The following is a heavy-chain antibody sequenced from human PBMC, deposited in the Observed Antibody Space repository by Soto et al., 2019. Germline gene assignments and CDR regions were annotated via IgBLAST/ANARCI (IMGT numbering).Heavy chain of an antibody. CDR3: TTSPISGYYDSSGYPY. CDR1: GFTFSNAW. D-gene: IGHD3-22*01. Sequence: GGSLRLSCAASGFTFSNAWMSWVRQAPGKGLEWVGRIKSKTDGGTTDYAAPVKGRFTISRDDSKNTLYLRMNSLKTEDTDGYYCTTSPISGYYDSSGYPYWGQGTLVTVSS. V-gene: IGHV3-15*01. J-gene: IGHJ4*02. CDR2: IKSKTDGGTT.